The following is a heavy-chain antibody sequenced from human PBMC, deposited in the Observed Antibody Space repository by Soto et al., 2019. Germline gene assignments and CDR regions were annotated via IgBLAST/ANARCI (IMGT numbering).Heavy chain of an antibody. Sequence: PSETLSLTCTVSGGSISSGGYYWSWIRQHPGKGLEWIGYIYYSGSTYYNPSLKSRVTISVDTSKNQFSLKLSSVTAADTAVYYCARHHGYGDFYAFDIWGQGTMVTVSS. V-gene: IGHV4-31*03. CDR3: ARHHGYGDFYAFDI. CDR2: IYYSGST. CDR1: GGSISSGGYY. D-gene: IGHD4-17*01. J-gene: IGHJ3*02.